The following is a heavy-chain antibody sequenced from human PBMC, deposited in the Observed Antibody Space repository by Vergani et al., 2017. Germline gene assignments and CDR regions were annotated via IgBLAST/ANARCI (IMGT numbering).Heavy chain of an antibody. V-gene: IGHV1-69*01. CDR2: IIPIFGTA. Sequence: QVQLVQSGAEVKKPGSSVKVSCKASGGTFSSYAISWVRQAPGQGLEWMGGIIPIFGTANYAQKFQGRVTITADESTSTAYMELSSLRSEDTAVYYCARVTRTGTGAGAAFEIWGQGIMVSVSS. J-gene: IGHJ3*02. CDR3: ARVTRTGTGAGAAFEI. D-gene: IGHD1-7*01. CDR1: GGTFSSYA.